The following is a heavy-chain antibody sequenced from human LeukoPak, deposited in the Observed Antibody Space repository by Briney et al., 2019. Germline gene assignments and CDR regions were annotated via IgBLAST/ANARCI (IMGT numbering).Heavy chain of an antibody. CDR3: ARASTHRYNWKSGQLNDAFDI. D-gene: IGHD1-20*01. Sequence: ASLKVSCKTSGYTFTHYVISWVRQAPGQGLEWMGRISPYNGNTKYAQKLQGRVTMTTDTSTSTAYMELRSLRSDDTAVYYCARASTHRYNWKSGQLNDAFDIWGQGTTVTVSS. V-gene: IGHV1-18*01. CDR1: GYTFTHYV. CDR2: ISPYNGNT. J-gene: IGHJ3*02.